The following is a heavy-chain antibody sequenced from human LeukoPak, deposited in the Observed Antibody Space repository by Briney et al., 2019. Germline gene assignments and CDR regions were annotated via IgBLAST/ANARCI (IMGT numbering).Heavy chain of an antibody. CDR3: ARQLLWFGELLHNWFDP. V-gene: IGHV4-34*01. D-gene: IGHD3-10*01. CDR1: GGSFSGYY. Sequence: SETLSLTCAVYGGSFSGYYWSWIRQPPGKGLEWIGEINHSGSTNYNPSLKSRVTISVDTSKNQFSLKLSSVTAADTAVYYCARQLLWFGELLHNWFDPWGQGTLVTVSS. CDR2: INHSGST. J-gene: IGHJ5*02.